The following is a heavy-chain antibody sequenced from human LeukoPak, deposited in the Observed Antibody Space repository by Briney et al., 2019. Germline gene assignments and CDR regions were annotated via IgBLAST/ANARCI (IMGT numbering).Heavy chain of an antibody. Sequence: SETLSLTCAVYGGSFSGYYWSWIRQPPGKGLEWIWEINHSGSTNYNPSLKSRVTISVDTSKNQFSLKLSSVTAADTAVYYCASVAYSSSSIDYWGQGTLVTVSS. V-gene: IGHV4-34*01. D-gene: IGHD6-6*01. J-gene: IGHJ4*02. CDR3: ASVAYSSSSIDY. CDR2: INHSGST. CDR1: GGSFSGYY.